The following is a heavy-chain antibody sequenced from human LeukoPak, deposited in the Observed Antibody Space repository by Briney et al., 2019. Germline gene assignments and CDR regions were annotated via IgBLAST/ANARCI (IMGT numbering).Heavy chain of an antibody. CDR2: ISSSSSSI. Sequence: PGGSLRLSCAASGFTFSRYSMNWVRQARGKGLEWVSSISSSSSSIYYADSVKGRFTISRDNAKNSLFLQMISLRAEDTAVYYCARVSEYSSSVAPTYYYGMDVWGQGTTVTVSS. D-gene: IGHD6-6*01. CDR1: GFTFSRYS. CDR3: ARVSEYSSSVAPTYYYGMDV. J-gene: IGHJ6*02. V-gene: IGHV3-21*01.